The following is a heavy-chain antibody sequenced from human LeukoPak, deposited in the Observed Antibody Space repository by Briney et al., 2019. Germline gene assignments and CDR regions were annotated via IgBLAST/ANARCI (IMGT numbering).Heavy chain of an antibody. CDR1: GFTFSSYG. CDR3: ARGYYSRDYYFDY. D-gene: IGHD3-16*01. CDR2: IRYDGSNK. J-gene: IGHJ4*02. Sequence: GGSLRLSCAASGFTFSSYGMHWVRQAPGKGLEWVAFIRYDGSNKYYADSVKGRFTISRDNSKNTLYLQMNSLRAEDTAVYYCARGYYSRDYYFDYWGQGTLVTVSS. V-gene: IGHV3-30*02.